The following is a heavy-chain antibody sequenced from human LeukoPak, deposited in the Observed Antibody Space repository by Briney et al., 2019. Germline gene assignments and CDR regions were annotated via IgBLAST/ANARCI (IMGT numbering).Heavy chain of an antibody. V-gene: IGHV1-18*01. D-gene: IGHD3-10*01. CDR2: IIANNGNATYNT. CDR3: ARDRRSDARFGEPPSQCYFDY. J-gene: IGHJ4*02. Sequence: ASVKVSCKASGYTFTSYGISWVRQAPGQGLEWMGWIIANNGNATYNTKYAQNLQGRVTMTTDISTSIAYMELRTLRSDDTAVYYCARDRRSDARFGEPPSQCYFDYWGQGTLVTVSS. CDR1: GYTFTSYG.